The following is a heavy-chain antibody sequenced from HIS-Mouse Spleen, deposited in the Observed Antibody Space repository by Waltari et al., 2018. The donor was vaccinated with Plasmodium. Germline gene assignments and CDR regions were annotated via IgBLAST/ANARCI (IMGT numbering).Heavy chain of an antibody. J-gene: IGHJ3*02. CDR1: GYAFTIYG. CDR3: ARGSAGDAFDI. V-gene: IGHV1-18*01. CDR2: ISPYNGNT. Sequence: QVQLVQSGAEVKKPGAAVKVACKASGYAFTIYGNSRVRQAPGQGLDVMGWISPYNGNTNFAQKLQGRVTMTTDTSTSTAYMELRSLRSDDTAVYYCARGSAGDAFDIWGQGTMVTVSS. D-gene: IGHD6-19*01.